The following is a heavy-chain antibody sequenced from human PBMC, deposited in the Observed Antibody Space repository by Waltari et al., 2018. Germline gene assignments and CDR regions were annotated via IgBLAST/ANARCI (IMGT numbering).Heavy chain of an antibody. CDR1: GFTFSNAW. V-gene: IGHV3-15*01. D-gene: IGHD6-6*01. Sequence: EVQLVESGGGLVKPGGSLRLSCAASGFTFSNAWMSWVRQAPGKGLEWVGRIKSKTDGGTTDYAAPVKGRFTISRDDSKNTLYLQMNSLKTEDTAVYYCTTGGSSFRGPPNYYYYYMDVWGKGTTVTISS. CDR3: TTGGSSFRGPPNYYYYYMDV. CDR2: IKSKTDGGTT. J-gene: IGHJ6*03.